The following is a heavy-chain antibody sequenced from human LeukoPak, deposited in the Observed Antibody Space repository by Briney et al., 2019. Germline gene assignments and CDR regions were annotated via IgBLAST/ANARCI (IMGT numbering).Heavy chain of an antibody. Sequence: GGSLRLSCAASGFTFSSYGMHWVRQAPGKGLEWVAVISYDGSNKYYADSVKGRFTISRDNSKNTLYPQMNSLRAEDTAVYYCAKDENSGSYNYWGQGTLVTVSS. J-gene: IGHJ4*02. CDR1: GFTFSSYG. CDR3: AKDENSGSYNY. CDR2: ISYDGSNK. V-gene: IGHV3-30*18. D-gene: IGHD1-26*01.